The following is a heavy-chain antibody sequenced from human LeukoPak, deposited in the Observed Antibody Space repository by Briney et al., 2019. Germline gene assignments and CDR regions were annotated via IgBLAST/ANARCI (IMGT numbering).Heavy chain of an antibody. CDR2: INHSGST. J-gene: IGHJ6*02. Sequence: PSETLSLTCAVYGGSFSGYYWSWIRQPPGKGLEWIGEINHSGSTNYNPSLKSRVTISVDTSKNQFSLKLSSVTAADTAVYYCARPPPPGIAAAGSYYYGMDVWGQGTTVTVSS. V-gene: IGHV4-34*01. CDR3: ARPPPPGIAAAGSYYYGMDV. CDR1: GGSFSGYY. D-gene: IGHD6-13*01.